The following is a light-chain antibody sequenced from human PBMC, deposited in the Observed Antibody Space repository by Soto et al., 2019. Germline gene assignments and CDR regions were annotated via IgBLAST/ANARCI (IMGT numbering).Light chain of an antibody. CDR1: QSVSKY. Sequence: EIVFTQSPATLSLSPGERATLSCRASQSVSKYLAWYQQKPGQAPRLLIHDASNRATGIPARFSGSGSGTDFTLTISSLELDDFGVYYCEQRSNWPQLTFGGGTKVEVK. CDR3: EQRSNWPQLT. J-gene: IGKJ4*01. CDR2: DAS. V-gene: IGKV3-11*01.